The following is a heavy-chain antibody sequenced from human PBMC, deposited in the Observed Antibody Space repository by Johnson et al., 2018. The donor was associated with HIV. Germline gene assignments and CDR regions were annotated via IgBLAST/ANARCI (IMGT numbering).Heavy chain of an antibody. V-gene: IGHV3-64*01. CDR1: GFIFNNYA. J-gene: IGHJ3*02. CDR3: AKGKKSLPDAFDI. CDR2: ISSNGGST. Sequence: EVQLVESGGGLVNPGGSLRLSCVASGFIFNNYAMHWVRQAPGRRLQYVSAISSNGGSTYYASFAKGRFTISRDNSKNTLYLQMNSLRAEDTAVYYCAKGKKSLPDAFDIWGQGTMVTVSS.